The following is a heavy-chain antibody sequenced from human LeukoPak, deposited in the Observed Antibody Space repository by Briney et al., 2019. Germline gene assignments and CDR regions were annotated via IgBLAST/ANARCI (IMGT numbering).Heavy chain of an antibody. CDR1: GFTFNSYG. CDR2: IWYDGSNK. Sequence: AGRSQRLSCAASGFTFNSYGMHWVRQAPGKGLEWVAVIWYDGSNKYYADSVKGRFTISRDNSKTTLYLQMNSLRAEDTAVYYCAKDALYCSSTSCYPGYFDYWGQGTLVTVSS. V-gene: IGHV3-33*06. CDR3: AKDALYCSSTSCYPGYFDY. D-gene: IGHD2-2*01. J-gene: IGHJ4*02.